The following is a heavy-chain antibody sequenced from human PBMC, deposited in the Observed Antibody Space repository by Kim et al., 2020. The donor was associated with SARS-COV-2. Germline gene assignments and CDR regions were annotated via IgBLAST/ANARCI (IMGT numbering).Heavy chain of an antibody. CDR3: AKYLGGYYDILGGSDY. D-gene: IGHD3-9*01. CDR1: GFTFINYA. V-gene: IGHV3-23*01. CDR2: ISNSGGTT. Sequence: GGYLRLSCAASGFTFINYAMTWVRQAPGKGLEWVSSISNSGGTTYYADSVKGRFTISRDNSKNTLYLQMNSLRGEDTAIYYCAKYLGGYYDILGGSDYWGQGTLVTVSS. J-gene: IGHJ4*02.